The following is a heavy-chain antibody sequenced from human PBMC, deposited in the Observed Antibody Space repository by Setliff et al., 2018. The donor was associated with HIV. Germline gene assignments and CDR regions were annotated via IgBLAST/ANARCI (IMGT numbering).Heavy chain of an antibody. J-gene: IGHJ4*02. V-gene: IGHV4-39*01. CDR2: IHYSGST. CDR1: GGSTSSSSNY. D-gene: IGHD5-12*01. Sequence: SETLSLTCTVSGGSTSSSSNYWGWIRQPPGKGLEWPATIHYSGSTYYNPSHKSRVTISADTSENQFSLKLSSVSAADTSVYYCARHGSVYDFDYWGQGTLVTVSS. CDR3: ARHGSVYDFDY.